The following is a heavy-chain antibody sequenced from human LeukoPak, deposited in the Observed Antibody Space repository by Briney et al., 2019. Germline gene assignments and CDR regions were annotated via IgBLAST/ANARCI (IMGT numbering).Heavy chain of an antibody. CDR2: IYTSGST. CDR1: GGSISSYY. V-gene: IGHV4-4*09. CDR3: ARGFYGSGSYYYYYYYCMDV. D-gene: IGHD3-10*01. Sequence: SETLSLTCTVSGGSISSYYWSWIRQPPGKGLEWIGYIYTSGSTNYNPSLKSRVTISVDTSKNQFSLKLSSVTAADTAVYYCARGFYGSGSYYYYYYYCMDVWGKGTTVTVSS. J-gene: IGHJ6*03.